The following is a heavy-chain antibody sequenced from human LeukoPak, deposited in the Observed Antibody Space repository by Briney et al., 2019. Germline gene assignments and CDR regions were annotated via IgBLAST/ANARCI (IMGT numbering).Heavy chain of an antibody. CDR1: GGTFSSYA. V-gene: IGHV1-69*13. CDR2: IIPIFGTA. CDR3: ARDRYYYGSQHEFDY. Sequence: SVKVSCKASGGTFSSYAISWVRQAPGQGLEWMGGIIPIFGTANYAQKFQGRVTITADESTSTAYMELSSLRSEDTAVYYCARDRYYYGSQHEFDYWGQGTLVTVSS. J-gene: IGHJ4*02. D-gene: IGHD3-10*01.